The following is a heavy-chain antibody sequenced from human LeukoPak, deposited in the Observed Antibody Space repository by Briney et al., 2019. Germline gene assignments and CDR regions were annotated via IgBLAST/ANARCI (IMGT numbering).Heavy chain of an antibody. CDR1: GFTFSSYS. CDR2: ISSSSSTI. Sequence: GGSLRLSCAASGFTFSSYSMNWVRQAPGKGLEWVSYISSSSSTIYYADSVKGRFTISRDNAKNSLYLQMNSLRAEDTAVYHCARDPHYYDSSGFSFDYWGQGTLVTVSS. CDR3: ARDPHYYDSSGFSFDY. J-gene: IGHJ4*02. V-gene: IGHV3-48*01. D-gene: IGHD3-22*01.